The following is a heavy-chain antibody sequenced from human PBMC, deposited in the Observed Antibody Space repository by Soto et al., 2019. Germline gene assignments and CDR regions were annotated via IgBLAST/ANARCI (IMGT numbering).Heavy chain of an antibody. V-gene: IGHV1-18*01. CDR1: GYTFTSYG. CDR2: ISAYNGNT. CDR3: ARANPNVLRFLEWLMDY. Sequence: ASVKVSCKASGYTFTSYGISWVRQAPGQGLEWMGWISAYNGNTNYAQKLQGRVTMTTDTSTSTAYMELRSLRSDDTAVYYCARANPNVLRFLEWLMDYWGQGTLVTVSS. J-gene: IGHJ4*02. D-gene: IGHD3-3*01.